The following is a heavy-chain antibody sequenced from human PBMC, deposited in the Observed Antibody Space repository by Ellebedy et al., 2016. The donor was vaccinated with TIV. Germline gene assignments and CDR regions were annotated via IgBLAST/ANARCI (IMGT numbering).Heavy chain of an antibody. CDR2: ISGNGGNT. V-gene: IGHV3-43*02. D-gene: IGHD6-13*01. CDR1: GFTFEDYA. J-gene: IGHJ4*02. Sequence: GESLKISCAASGFTFEDYAMHWVRQAPGKGLEWVALISGNGGNTYYADSVKGRFTISRDNSKNSLYLQMHSLTTEDTAFYYCAKPHSSSWYRVHYFDYWGQGTLVTVS. CDR3: AKPHSSSWYRVHYFDY.